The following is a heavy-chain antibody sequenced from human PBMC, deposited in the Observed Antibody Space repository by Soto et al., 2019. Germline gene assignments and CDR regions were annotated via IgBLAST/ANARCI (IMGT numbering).Heavy chain of an antibody. CDR1: GGSFSGYY. V-gene: IGHV4-34*09. CDR2: IYYSGST. CDR3: AREIARPANRPFDY. J-gene: IGHJ4*02. Sequence: SETLSLTCSVYGGSFSGYYWSWIRQPPGKGLEWIGYIYYSGSTYYNPSLKSRVTISVDTSKNQFSLKLSSVTAADTAVYYCAREIARPANRPFDYWGQGTLVTVSS. D-gene: IGHD6-6*01.